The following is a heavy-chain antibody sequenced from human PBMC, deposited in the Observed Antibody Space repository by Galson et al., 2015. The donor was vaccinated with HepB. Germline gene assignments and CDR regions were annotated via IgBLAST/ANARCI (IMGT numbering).Heavy chain of an antibody. J-gene: IGHJ6*02. CDR1: GGSISSGGYY. CDR3: ARGSCSGGSCYAPYYYYYGMDV. V-gene: IGHV4-31*03. Sequence: TLSLTCTVSGGSISSGGYYWSWIRQHPGKGLEWIGYIYYSGSTYYNPSLKSRVTISVDTSKNQFSLKLSSVTAADTAVYYCARGSCSGGSCYAPYYYYYGMDVWGQGTTVTVSS. D-gene: IGHD2-15*01. CDR2: IYYSGST.